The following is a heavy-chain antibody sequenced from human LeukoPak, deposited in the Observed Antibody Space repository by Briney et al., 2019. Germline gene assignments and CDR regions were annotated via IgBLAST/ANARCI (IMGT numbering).Heavy chain of an antibody. CDR1: GYTFTSYD. D-gene: IGHD3-10*01. J-gene: IGHJ5*02. Sequence: ASVKVSCKASGYTFTSYDINWVRQATGQGLEWMGWMNPNSGNTGYAQKFQGRVTMTRNTSISTAYMELSSLRSEDTAVYYCARARITMVRGVCRFDPWGQGTLVTVSS. CDR3: ARARITMVRGVCRFDP. CDR2: MNPNSGNT. V-gene: IGHV1-8*01.